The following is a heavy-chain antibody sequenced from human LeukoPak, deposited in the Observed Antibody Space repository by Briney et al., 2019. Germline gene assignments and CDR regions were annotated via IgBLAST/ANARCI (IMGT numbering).Heavy chain of an antibody. J-gene: IGHJ3*02. CDR1: GGSISSSSYY. D-gene: IGHD3-3*01. V-gene: IGHV4-30-4*08. CDR2: IYYSGST. CDR3: ARVVTIFGVTGDAFDI. Sequence: SETLSLTCTVSGGSISSSSYYWSWIRQPPGKGLEWIGYIYYSGSTYYNPSLKSRVTISVDTSKNQFSLKLSSVTAADTAVYYCARVVTIFGVTGDAFDIWGRGTMVTVSS.